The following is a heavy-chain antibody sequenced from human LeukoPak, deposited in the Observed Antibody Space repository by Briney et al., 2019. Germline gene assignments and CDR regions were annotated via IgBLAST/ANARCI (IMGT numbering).Heavy chain of an antibody. V-gene: IGHV3-9*01. Sequence: GGSLRLSCAASGFTFDDYAMFWVRQTPGKGLXXXXXXSXDSGTIXXAXAXXXRXTIXRDNAKNSLYLQMNSLRAEDTALYYCAKAGATVTTKTEFDYWGQGTLVTVSS. CDR1: GFTFDDYA. J-gene: IGHJ4*02. CDR2: XSXDSGTI. CDR3: AKAGATVTTKTEFDY. D-gene: IGHD4-11*01.